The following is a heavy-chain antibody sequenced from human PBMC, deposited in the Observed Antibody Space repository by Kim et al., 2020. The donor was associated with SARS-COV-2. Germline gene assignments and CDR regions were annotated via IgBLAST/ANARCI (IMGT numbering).Heavy chain of an antibody. D-gene: IGHD3-9*01. CDR2: INHSGST. CDR1: GGSFSGYY. Sequence: SETLSLTCAVYGGSFSGYYWSWIRQPPGKGLEWIGEINHSGSTNYNPSLKSRVTISVDTSKNQFSLKLSSVTAADTAVYYCARGGYFDWLPDAFDIWGQG. V-gene: IGHV4-34*01. CDR3: ARGGYFDWLPDAFDI. J-gene: IGHJ3*02.